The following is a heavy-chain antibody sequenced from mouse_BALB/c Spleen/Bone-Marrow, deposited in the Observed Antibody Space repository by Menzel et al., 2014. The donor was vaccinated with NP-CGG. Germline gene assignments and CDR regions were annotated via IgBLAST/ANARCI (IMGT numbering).Heavy chain of an antibody. J-gene: IGHJ2*01. CDR1: GYTFTDYY. D-gene: IGHD4-1*01. CDR3: VRNWDPY. Sequence: VQLVESGPELVKPGASVKISCKVSGYTFTDYYINWVKQKPGQGLEWIGWIYPGSGNTKNNEKFKGKATLTVDTSSSTAYMQLSSLTSEDTAVYFCVRNWDPYWGQGTTLTVSS. V-gene: IGHV1-84*02. CDR2: IYPGSGNT.